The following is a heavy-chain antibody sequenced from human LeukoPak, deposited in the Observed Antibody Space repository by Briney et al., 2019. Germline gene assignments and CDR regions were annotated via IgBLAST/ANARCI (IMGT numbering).Heavy chain of an antibody. CDR3: ARESSSSPDY. CDR2: IYYSGTT. D-gene: IGHD6-6*01. V-gene: IGHV4-39*07. Sequence: SETLSLTCTVSGGSISTSHRWGWIRQPPGKGLEWIGSIYYSGTTYYKPSLRSRVTISIDTSKNQFSLRLTSVTAADTAMYYCARESSSSPDYWGQGTLVTVSS. J-gene: IGHJ4*02. CDR1: GGSISTSHR.